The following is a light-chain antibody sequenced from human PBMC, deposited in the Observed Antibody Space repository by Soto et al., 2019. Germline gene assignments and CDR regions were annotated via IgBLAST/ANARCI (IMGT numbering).Light chain of an antibody. CDR1: SSDIGHYDY. CDR2: HVT. Sequence: SALTQPASVSGSPGQSITISCTGTSSDIGHYDYVSWYQQHPGKAPKLMIYHVTYRPSGVSNRYSGSKSGNSASLTISGLQADDEADYYCCSLTTSHTYVFGRGTKVTVL. CDR3: CSLTTSHTYV. V-gene: IGLV2-14*03. J-gene: IGLJ1*01.